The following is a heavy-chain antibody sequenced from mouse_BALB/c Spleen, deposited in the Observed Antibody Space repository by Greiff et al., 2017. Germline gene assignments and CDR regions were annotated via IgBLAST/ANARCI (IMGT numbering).Heavy chain of an antibody. Sequence: QVQLQQSGPELVRPGVSVKISCKGSSYTFTDYAMHWVKQSHAKSLEWIGVISTYYGNTNYNQKFKGKATMTVDKSSSTAYMELARLTSEDSAVYYCARDGATNFFDYWGQGTTPTVSS. CDR3: ARDGATNFFDY. J-gene: IGHJ2*01. D-gene: IGHD6-1*01. CDR2: ISTYYGNT. V-gene: IGHV1S137*01. CDR1: SYTFTDYA.